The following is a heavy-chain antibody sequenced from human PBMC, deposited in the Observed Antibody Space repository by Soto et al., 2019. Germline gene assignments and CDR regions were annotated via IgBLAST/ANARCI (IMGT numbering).Heavy chain of an antibody. V-gene: IGHV4-30-2*01. J-gene: IGHJ6*02. CDR3: ARGPKNYYYYYGMDV. Sequence: QLQLQESGSGLVKPSQTLSLTCAVSGGSISSGGYSWSWIRQPPGKGLEWIGYIYHSGSTYYNPSLKSRVTISVDRSKNQFSLKLSSVTVADTAVYYCARGPKNYYYYYGMDVWGQGTTVTVSS. CDR2: IYHSGST. CDR1: GGSISSGGYS.